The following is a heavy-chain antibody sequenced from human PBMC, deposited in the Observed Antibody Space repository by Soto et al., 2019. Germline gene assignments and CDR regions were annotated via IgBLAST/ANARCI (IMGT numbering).Heavy chain of an antibody. Sequence: HVQLVESGGGVVQPGRSLRLSCAASGFNFSTYGMHWVRQAPGKGLEWVAVISYDGSHKAFADSVKGRIAISRDNSKNTLFLKMNSLREEDTAVYYWANDLVKTSSWPADWGQGTLVTVSS. D-gene: IGHD6-19*01. CDR3: ANDLVKTSSWPAD. V-gene: IGHV3-30*18. J-gene: IGHJ4*02. CDR2: ISYDGSHK. CDR1: GFNFSTYG.